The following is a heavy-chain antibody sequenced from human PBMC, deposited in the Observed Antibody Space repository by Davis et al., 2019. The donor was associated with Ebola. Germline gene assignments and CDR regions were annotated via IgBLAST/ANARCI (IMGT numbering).Heavy chain of an antibody. Sequence: GGSLRLSCAASGFTVSSNYMSWVRQAPGKGLEWVANIKQDGSEKYYVDSVKGRFTISRDNAKNSLYLQMNSLRAEDTAVYYCARVDERGDFDYWGQGTLVTVSS. V-gene: IGHV3-7*01. CDR3: ARVDERGDFDY. D-gene: IGHD1-1*01. J-gene: IGHJ4*02. CDR1: GFTVSSNY. CDR2: IKQDGSEK.